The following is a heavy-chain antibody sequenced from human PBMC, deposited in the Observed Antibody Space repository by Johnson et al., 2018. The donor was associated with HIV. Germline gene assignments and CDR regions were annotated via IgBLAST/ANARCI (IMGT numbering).Heavy chain of an antibody. J-gene: IGHJ3*02. CDR3: ARERGPWKHLWLRDAFDI. V-gene: IGHV3-33*01. D-gene: IGHD5-18*01. CDR1: GFTFSSYG. Sequence: QVQLVESGGGVVQPGGSLRLSCAASGFTFSSYGMHWVRQAPGKGLEWVAAVWSDGNNRYYADSVKGRFTISRDNPKNTLYLQLNSLTAADTAVYYCARERGPWKHLWLRDAFDIWGQGTMVTVSS. CDR2: VWSDGNNR.